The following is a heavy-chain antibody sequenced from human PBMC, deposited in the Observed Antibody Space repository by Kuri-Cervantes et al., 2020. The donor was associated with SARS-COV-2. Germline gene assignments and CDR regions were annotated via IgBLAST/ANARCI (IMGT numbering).Heavy chain of an antibody. V-gene: IGHV1-3*01. Sequence: ASVKVSCKASGYTFTSYGISWVRQAPEQGLEWMGWINAGNGNTKYSQKFQGRVTITRDTSASTAYMELSSLRSEDTAVYYCARDQGGSGWWFDPWGQGTLVTVSS. J-gene: IGHJ5*02. CDR2: INAGNGNT. CDR3: ARDQGGSGWWFDP. CDR1: GYTFTSYG. D-gene: IGHD6-19*01.